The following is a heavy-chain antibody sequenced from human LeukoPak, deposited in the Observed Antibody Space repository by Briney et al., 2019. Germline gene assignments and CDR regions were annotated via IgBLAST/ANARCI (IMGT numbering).Heavy chain of an antibody. CDR2: ISGSGGST. J-gene: IGHJ4*02. CDR3: AKGGTTVTTGFDY. V-gene: IGHV3-23*01. CDR1: GFTFSSYA. Sequence: LSGGSLRLSCAASGFTFSSYAMSWVRQAPGKGLEWVPAISGSGGSTYYADSVKGRFTISRDNSKNTLYLQMNSLRAEDTAVYYCAKGGTTVTTGFDYWGQGTLVTVSS. D-gene: IGHD4-4*01.